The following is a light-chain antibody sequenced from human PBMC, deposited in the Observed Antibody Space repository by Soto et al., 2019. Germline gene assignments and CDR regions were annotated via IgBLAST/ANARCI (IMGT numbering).Light chain of an antibody. CDR2: AAS. CDR3: QQSYSTPRT. J-gene: IGKJ1*01. V-gene: IGKV1-39*01. CDR1: ENIPSY. Sequence: DISLTKSPSFLSASVGDRVTITCRASENIPSYLHWYQQKPGKAPKLLIYAASSLQSGVPSRVSGSESGADFTLTISSLQPEDCATYYCQQSYSTPRTFGQGTKVDIK.